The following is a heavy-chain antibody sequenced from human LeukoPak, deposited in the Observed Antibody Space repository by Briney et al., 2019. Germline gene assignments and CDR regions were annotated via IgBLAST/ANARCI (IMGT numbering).Heavy chain of an antibody. CDR3: AKVGYCDAGPCYFDS. Sequence: SETLSLTCTVSGVSISSYYWSWIRQPPGKGLEWIGYIFYSGSTNYNPSLKSRVTISVDTSKNQFSLKLSSVTAADTAVYYCAKVGYCDAGPCYFDSWGQGTLVTVSS. CDR1: GVSISSYY. CDR2: IFYSGST. D-gene: IGHD2-15*01. J-gene: IGHJ4*02. V-gene: IGHV4-59*01.